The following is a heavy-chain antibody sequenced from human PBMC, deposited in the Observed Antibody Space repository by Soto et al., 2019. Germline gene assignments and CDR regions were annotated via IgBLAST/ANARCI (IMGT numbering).Heavy chain of an antibody. V-gene: IGHV4-31*03. CDR3: ARSRHELHLGELSVRYFDY. D-gene: IGHD3-16*02. CDR1: GGSISSGGYY. J-gene: IGHJ4*02. Sequence: QVQLQESGPGLVKPSQTLSLTCTVSGGSISSGGYYWSWIRQHPGKGLEWIGYIYYSGSTYYNPSLKRRVTISVDTSKNQFSLKLSSVTAADTAVYYCARSRHELHLGELSVRYFDYWGQGTLVTVSS. CDR2: IYYSGST.